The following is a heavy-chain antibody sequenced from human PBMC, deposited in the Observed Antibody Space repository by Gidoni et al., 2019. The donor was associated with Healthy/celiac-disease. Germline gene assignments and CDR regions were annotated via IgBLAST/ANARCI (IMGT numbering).Heavy chain of an antibody. CDR2: ISGSGGST. CDR3: AKDLGHYYGSGSYYGMFDP. J-gene: IGHJ5*02. Sequence: EVQLLESGGGLVQPGGSLRLSCAAPGFTFSSYAMSWVRQAPGKGLEWGSAISGSGGSTYYADSVKGRFTISRDNSKNTLYLQMNSLRAEDTAVYYCAKDLGHYYGSGSYYGMFDPWGQGTLVTVSS. D-gene: IGHD3-10*01. V-gene: IGHV3-23*01. CDR1: GFTFSSYA.